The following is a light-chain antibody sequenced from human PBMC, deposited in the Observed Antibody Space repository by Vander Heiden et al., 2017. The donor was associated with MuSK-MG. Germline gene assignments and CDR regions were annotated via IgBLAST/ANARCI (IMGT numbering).Light chain of an antibody. CDR3: SSYTTSSTLLV. CDR1: SRDVGDYNY. Sequence: QSALTQPASVSGSPGQSITISCTGTSRDVGDYNYVSWYQQHPGKAPKLLIYEVSNRPSGVSHRFSGSKSGNTASLTISGRQAEDESDYYCSSYTTSSTLLVFGGGTKLTVL. CDR2: EVS. V-gene: IGLV2-14*01. J-gene: IGLJ2*01.